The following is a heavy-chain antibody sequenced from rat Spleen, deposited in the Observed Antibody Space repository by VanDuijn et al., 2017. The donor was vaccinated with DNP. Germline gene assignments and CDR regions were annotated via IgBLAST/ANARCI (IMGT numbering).Heavy chain of an antibody. CDR2: ISNSGST. Sequence: VRFQESGPGLVKPSESLSLTCSVTGYSITSNYWGWIRKFPGNKMEWMGYISNSGSTNYNPSLKSRISITRDTSKNQFFLQLNSVITEDTATYYCARFGSYYYVMDAWGQGASVTVSS. V-gene: IGHV3-1*01. CDR3: ARFGSYYYVMDA. D-gene: IGHD1-12*02. J-gene: IGHJ4*01. CDR1: GYSITSNY.